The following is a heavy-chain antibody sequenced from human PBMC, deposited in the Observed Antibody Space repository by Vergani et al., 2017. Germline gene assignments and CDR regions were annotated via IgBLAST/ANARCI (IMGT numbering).Heavy chain of an antibody. CDR1: GFTFSSYG. V-gene: IGHV4-39*01. CDR3: ARPDTAMVSFDP. Sequence: QVQLVESGGGVVQPGRSLRLSCAASGFTFSSYGMHWVRQAPGKGLEWIGSIYYSGSTYYNPSVKSRVTISVDTSKNQFSLKLSSVTAADTAVYYCARPDTAMVSFDPWGQGTLVTVSS. D-gene: IGHD5-18*01. CDR2: IYYSGST. J-gene: IGHJ5*02.